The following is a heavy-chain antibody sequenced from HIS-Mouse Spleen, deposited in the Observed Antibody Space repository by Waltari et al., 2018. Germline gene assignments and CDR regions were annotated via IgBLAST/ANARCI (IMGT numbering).Heavy chain of an antibody. V-gene: IGHV4-39*07. CDR2: IYYCGST. J-gene: IGHJ2*01. D-gene: IGHD6-13*01. Sequence: QLQLQESGPGLVKPSETLSLTCTVSGGSISSSSYYLGWIRQPPGKGPEWIGSIYYCGSTYYNPSLKSRVTISVDTSKNQFSLKLSSVTAADTAVYYCAREIPYSSSWYDWYFDLWGRGTLVTVSS. CDR3: AREIPYSSSWYDWYFDL. CDR1: GGSISSSSYY.